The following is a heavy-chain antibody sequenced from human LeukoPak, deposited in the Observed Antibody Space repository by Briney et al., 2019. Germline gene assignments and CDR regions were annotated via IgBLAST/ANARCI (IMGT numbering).Heavy chain of an antibody. D-gene: IGHD2-8*01. J-gene: IGHJ4*02. CDR1: GFTFSSYA. CDR2: ISGSGGST. Sequence: GGSLRLSCAASGFTFSSYAMSWVRQAPGKGLEWVSAISGSGGSTYYADSVKGRFTIYRDNSKNPLYLQMNSLRAEDTAVYYCAKDPTSYCTNGVCYTPPYYFDYWGQGTLVTVSS. CDR3: AKDPTSYCTNGVCYTPPYYFDY. V-gene: IGHV3-23*01.